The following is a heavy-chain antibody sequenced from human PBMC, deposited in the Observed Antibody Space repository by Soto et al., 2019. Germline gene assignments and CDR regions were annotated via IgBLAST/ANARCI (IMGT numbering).Heavy chain of an antibody. V-gene: IGHV1-69*01. Sequence: QVQLVQSGAEVKKPGSSVKVSCKASGGTFSSYSISWVRQAPGQGLEWMGGSIPIFRTANYAQKFQGRVTITADESTSTVYMELSSLRSEDTAVYYCARGVQPRKASYYYDMDVWGQGTTVTVSS. CDR3: ARGVQPRKASYYYDMDV. J-gene: IGHJ6*01. D-gene: IGHD6-13*01. CDR1: GGTFSSYS. CDR2: SIPIFRTA.